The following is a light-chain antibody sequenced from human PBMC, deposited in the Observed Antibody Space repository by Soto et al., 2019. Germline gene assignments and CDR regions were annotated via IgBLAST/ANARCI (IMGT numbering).Light chain of an antibody. V-gene: IGKV3-20*01. J-gene: IGKJ4*01. CDR3: QQFGTSPPVT. CDR2: GAS. CDR1: QTVRSTY. Sequence: EIVLTQSPGTLSLSPGETATLSCRARQTVRSTYLAWYQQKPGQAPRLLIYGASTRATGLPDRFSGSGSGNDFTLYISRLEPEDFAVYYCQQFGTSPPVTFGGGTKVE.